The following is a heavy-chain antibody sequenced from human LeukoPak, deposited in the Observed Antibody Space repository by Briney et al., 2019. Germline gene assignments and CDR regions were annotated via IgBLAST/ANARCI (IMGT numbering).Heavy chain of an antibody. D-gene: IGHD3-22*01. CDR3: ARPYYDSSGYYNY. Sequence: GESLKISCKGSGDSFTSYWIGWVRQMPGKGLEWMGIIYPGDSDTRYSPSFQGQVTISADKSISTAYLQWSSLKASDTAMYYCARPYYDSSGYYNYWGQGTLVTVSS. CDR2: IYPGDSDT. CDR1: GDSFTSYW. V-gene: IGHV5-51*01. J-gene: IGHJ4*02.